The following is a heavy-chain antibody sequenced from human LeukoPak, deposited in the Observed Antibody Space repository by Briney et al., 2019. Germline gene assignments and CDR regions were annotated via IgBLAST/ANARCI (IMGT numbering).Heavy chain of an antibody. J-gene: IGHJ4*02. CDR1: GFTFDDYA. CDR3: AKDIGGSYYFHFDY. Sequence: PGGSLRLSCAASGFTFDDYAMHWVRQAPGKGLEWVSGISWNSGSIGYADSAKGRFTISRDNAKNSLYLQMNSLRAEDTALYYCAKDIGGSYYFHFDYWGQGTLVTVSS. D-gene: IGHD1-26*01. V-gene: IGHV3-9*01. CDR2: ISWNSGSI.